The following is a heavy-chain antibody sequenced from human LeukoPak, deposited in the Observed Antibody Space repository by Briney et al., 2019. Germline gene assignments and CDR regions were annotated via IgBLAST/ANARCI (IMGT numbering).Heavy chain of an antibody. D-gene: IGHD4-17*01. CDR1: GFTFSSYA. CDR3: ARVRYGDYLAFDY. V-gene: IGHV3-23*01. CDR2: ISGSGGST. J-gene: IGHJ4*02. Sequence: GGSLRLSCAASGFTFSSYAISWVRQAPGKGLEWVSAISGSGGSTYYADSVKGRFTISRDNSKNTLYLQMNSLRAEDTAVYYCARVRYGDYLAFDYWGQGTLVTVSS.